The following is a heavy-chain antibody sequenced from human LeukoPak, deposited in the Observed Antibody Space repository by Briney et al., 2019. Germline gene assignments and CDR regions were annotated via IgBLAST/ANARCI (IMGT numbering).Heavy chain of an antibody. V-gene: IGHV1-69*06. Sequence: SVKVTCKASGGTFSSYAISWVRQAPGQGLEWMGGIIPIFGTANYAQKFQGRVTITADKSTSTAYMELSSLRSEDTAVYYCARDAAYYDSSGHWVFYFDYWGQGTLVTVSS. D-gene: IGHD3-22*01. CDR2: IIPIFGTA. CDR1: GGTFSSYA. J-gene: IGHJ4*02. CDR3: ARDAAYYDSSGHWVFYFDY.